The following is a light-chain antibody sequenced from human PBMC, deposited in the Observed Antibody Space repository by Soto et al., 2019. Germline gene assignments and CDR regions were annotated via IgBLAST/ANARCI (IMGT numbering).Light chain of an antibody. CDR1: SSDVGGYNY. CDR3: CSYAGTYTLWV. V-gene: IGLV2-11*01. J-gene: IGLJ3*02. Sequence: QSALTQPRSVSGSPGQSVTISCTGTSSDVGGYNYVSWYQQYPGKAPKLIIYDVSKRPSGVPDRFSGSKSGNTASLTISGLQAEDEGDYYCCSYAGTYTLWVFGGGTKLTVL. CDR2: DVS.